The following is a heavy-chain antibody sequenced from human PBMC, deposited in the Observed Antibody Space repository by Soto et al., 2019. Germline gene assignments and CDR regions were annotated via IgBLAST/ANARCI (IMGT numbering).Heavy chain of an antibody. J-gene: IGHJ4*02. D-gene: IGHD3-22*01. CDR1: GFTFSSYA. CDR3: ARTYYYDSTGYYRTFDY. CDR2: VGASGTST. Sequence: GSLRLSCAASGFTFSSYAMSWVRRAPGKGLEWVSVVGASGTSTYYTDSVKGRFTISRDNSKNTLYLQMNSLRVDDTAVYYCARTYYYDSTGYYRTFDYWGQGTLVTVSS. V-gene: IGHV3-23*01.